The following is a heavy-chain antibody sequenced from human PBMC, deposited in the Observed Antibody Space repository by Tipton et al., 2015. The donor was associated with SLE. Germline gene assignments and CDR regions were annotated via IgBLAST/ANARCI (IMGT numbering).Heavy chain of an antibody. J-gene: IGHJ5*02. CDR1: GFTVSSNS. V-gene: IGHV3-53*01. D-gene: IGHD2-2*01. CDR3: ATHMPPVT. Sequence: SLRLSCAASGFTVSSNSMSWVRQAPGNGLEWVSVIYSGGSTYYADSVKGRFTISRDNSKNTLYVQMNSLRAEDTAVYYCATHMPPVTWGQGTLVTVSS. CDR2: IYSGGST.